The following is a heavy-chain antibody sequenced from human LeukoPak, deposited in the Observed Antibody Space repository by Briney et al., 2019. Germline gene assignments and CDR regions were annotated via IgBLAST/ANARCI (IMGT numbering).Heavy chain of an antibody. J-gene: IGHJ4*02. Sequence: SVKVSCKASGGTFSSYAISWVRQAPGQGLEWMGGIIPIFGTANYAQKFQGRVTITADESTSTAYMELSSLRSEDTAVYYCGIAAAAGTGGFDYWAREPWSPSPQ. CDR2: IIPIFGTA. CDR3: GIAAAAGTGGFDY. CDR1: GGTFSSYA. V-gene: IGHV1-69*13. D-gene: IGHD6-13*01.